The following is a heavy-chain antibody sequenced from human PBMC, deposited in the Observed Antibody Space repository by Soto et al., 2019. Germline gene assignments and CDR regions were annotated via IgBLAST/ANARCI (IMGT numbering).Heavy chain of an antibody. V-gene: IGHV3-23*01. Sequence: GGSLRLSCAASGFTFSSYAMSWVRQAPGKGLEWVSAISGSGGSTYYADSVKGRFTISRDNSKNTLYLQMNSLRAEDTAVYYCAKKGGSGGYYYYYYMDVWGKGTTVTVSS. CDR3: AKKGGSGGYYYYYYMDV. CDR1: GFTFSSYA. D-gene: IGHD1-26*01. CDR2: ISGSGGST. J-gene: IGHJ6*03.